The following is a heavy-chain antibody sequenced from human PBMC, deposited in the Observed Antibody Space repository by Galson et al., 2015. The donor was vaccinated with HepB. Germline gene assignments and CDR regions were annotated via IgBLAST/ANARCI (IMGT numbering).Heavy chain of an antibody. D-gene: IGHD6-19*01. J-gene: IGHJ5*02. Sequence: SVKVSCKASEYTFTSYYMHWVRQAPGQGLEWMGIINPSGGSTSYAQKLQGRVTMTRDTSTSTVYMELSSLRSEDTAVYYCARGAADPGYSSGRNNWFDPWGQGTLVTVSS. CDR1: EYTFTSYY. CDR3: ARGAADPGYSSGRNNWFDP. V-gene: IGHV1-46*04. CDR2: INPSGGST.